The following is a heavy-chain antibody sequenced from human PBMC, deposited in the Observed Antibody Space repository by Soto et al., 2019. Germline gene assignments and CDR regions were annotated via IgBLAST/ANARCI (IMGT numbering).Heavy chain of an antibody. D-gene: IGHD3-9*01. V-gene: IGHV3-7*01. CDR3: ASLYFDWLITNQGFDP. Sequence: GGSLRLSCAASGFTFSSYWMSWVRQAPGKGLEWVANIKQDGSEKYYVDSVKGRFTISRDNAKNSLYLQMNSLRAEDTAVYYCASLYFDWLITNQGFDPWGQGTLVTVSS. CDR2: IKQDGSEK. CDR1: GFTFSSYW. J-gene: IGHJ5*02.